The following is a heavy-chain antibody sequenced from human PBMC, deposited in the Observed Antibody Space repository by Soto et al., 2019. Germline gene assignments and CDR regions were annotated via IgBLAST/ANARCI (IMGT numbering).Heavy chain of an antibody. CDR3: ARGGSYCSSTSCYGIQLWSYDAFDI. Sequence: EASVKVSCKASGYTFTSYGISWVRQAPGQGLEWMGWISAYNGNTNYAQKLQGRVTMTTDTSTSTAYMELRSLRSDDTAVYYCARGGSYCSSTSCYGIQLWSYDAFDIWGQGTMVTVSS. CDR2: ISAYNGNT. CDR1: GYTFTSYG. V-gene: IGHV1-18*04. J-gene: IGHJ3*02. D-gene: IGHD2-2*01.